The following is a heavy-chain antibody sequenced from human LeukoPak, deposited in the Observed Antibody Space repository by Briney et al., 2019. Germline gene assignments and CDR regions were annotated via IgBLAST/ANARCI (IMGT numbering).Heavy chain of an antibody. Sequence: AASVKVSCKASGGTFSSYAISWVRQAPGQGLEWMGGIIPIFGTANYAQKFQGRVTITADESTSTAYMELSSLTSEDTAVYYCARGQLGLAYYYYYMDVWGKGTTVTVSS. CDR3: ARGQLGLAYYYYYMDV. J-gene: IGHJ6*03. CDR1: GGTFSSYA. V-gene: IGHV1-69*01. CDR2: IIPIFGTA. D-gene: IGHD6-13*01.